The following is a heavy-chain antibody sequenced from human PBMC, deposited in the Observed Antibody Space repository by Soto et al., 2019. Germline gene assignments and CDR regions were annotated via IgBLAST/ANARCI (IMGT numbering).Heavy chain of an antibody. Sequence: GASVKVSCKASGYTFTYRYLHWVRQAPGQGLEWMGWINPNSGGTNYAQKFQGRVTMTRDTSISTAYMELSRLRSDDTAVYYCARESSSGWSYYFDYWGQGTLVTVSS. V-gene: IGHV1-2*02. CDR1: GYTFTYRY. J-gene: IGHJ4*02. D-gene: IGHD6-19*01. CDR3: ARESSSGWSYYFDY. CDR2: INPNSGGT.